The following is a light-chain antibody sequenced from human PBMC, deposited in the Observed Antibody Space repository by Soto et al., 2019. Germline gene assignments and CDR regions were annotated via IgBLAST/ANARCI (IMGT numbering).Light chain of an antibody. Sequence: EVVVTQSPATLSVSPGERATLSCRASQSVSNRIAWYQQRPGQAPRLVVYGVSTRATDIPDRFSGSGSGTEFTLNISSLQSEDFAVYYGQHYDVWPTVTFGQGTKVEI. J-gene: IGKJ1*01. V-gene: IGKV3-15*01. CDR3: QHYDVWPTVT. CDR2: GVS. CDR1: QSVSNR.